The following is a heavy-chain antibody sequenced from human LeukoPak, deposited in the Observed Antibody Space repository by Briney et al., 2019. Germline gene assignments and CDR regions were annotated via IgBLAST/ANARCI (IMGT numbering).Heavy chain of an antibody. V-gene: IGHV3-73*01. CDR3: TRHTTGSPEFDP. D-gene: IGHD1-26*01. CDR1: GFNFNDSA. Sequence: GGALRLSCVTSGFNFNDSALHWVRQAPGKGLEWVGRIRSKANNYATTYTASMRGRFIFSRDDSKSTAWLQMNSLRIEDSALYYSTRHTTGSPEFDPWGQGTLVTVAS. J-gene: IGHJ5*02. CDR2: IRSKANNYAT.